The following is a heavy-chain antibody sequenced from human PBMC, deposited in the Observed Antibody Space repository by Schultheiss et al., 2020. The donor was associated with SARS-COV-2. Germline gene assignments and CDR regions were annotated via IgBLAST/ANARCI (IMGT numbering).Heavy chain of an antibody. D-gene: IGHD4-11*01. CDR3: ARDNYDYYYYGMDV. CDR1: GFTVSSNY. CDR2: IYSDGST. J-gene: IGHJ6*02. Sequence: GTLKISCAASGFTVSSNYLSWVRQAPGKGLEWVSVIYSDGSTYYADSVKGRFTISRDNSKNTLYLQMNSLRVEDTAVYYCARDNYDYYYYGMDVWGQGTTVTVSS. V-gene: IGHV3-66*01.